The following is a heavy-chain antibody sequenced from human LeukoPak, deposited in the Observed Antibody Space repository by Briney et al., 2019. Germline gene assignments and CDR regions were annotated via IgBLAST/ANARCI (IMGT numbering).Heavy chain of an antibody. CDR3: ARGGVCSSTSCYNDY. V-gene: IGHV3-33*01. Sequence: GGSLRLSCAASGFTFSTYGMHWVRPAPGKGVEWVAVIWYDGSDQYYADWVKGRFTISRDNSKNTLFLQMNSLRAEDTAVYYCARGGVCSSTSCYNDYWGQGTLVTVSS. CDR1: GFTFSTYG. J-gene: IGHJ4*02. CDR2: IWYDGSDQ. D-gene: IGHD2-2*01.